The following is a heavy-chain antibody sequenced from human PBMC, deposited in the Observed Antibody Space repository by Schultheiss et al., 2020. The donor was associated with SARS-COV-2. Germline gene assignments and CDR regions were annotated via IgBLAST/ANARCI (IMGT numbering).Heavy chain of an antibody. CDR1: GFTVSSNY. V-gene: IGHV3-72*01. CDR2: VTHGRHRYAK. CDR3: VGDGNTASDS. J-gene: IGHJ4*02. Sequence: GGSLRLSCAASGFTVSSNYMSWIRQPPGKGLEWIGRVTHGRHRYAKGYAASVRGRFTITSDDSANSLFLQMDNVKTDDTAVYYCVGDGNTASDSWGQGTLVTVSS. D-gene: IGHD5-24*01.